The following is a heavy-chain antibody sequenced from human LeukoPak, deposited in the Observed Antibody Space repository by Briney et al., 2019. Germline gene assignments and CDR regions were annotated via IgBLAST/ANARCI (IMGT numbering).Heavy chain of an antibody. D-gene: IGHD5-24*01. CDR3: ARPRRDGYYFDY. V-gene: IGHV1-2*02. CDR2: INPNSGGT. CDR1: GYTFTGYY. Sequence: ASVKVSCKASGYTFTGYYMHWVRQAPGQGLEWMGWINPNSGGTNYAQKFQGRVTMTRDTSISTAYMELSRLRSDDAAVYYCARPRRDGYYFDYWGQGTLVTVSS. J-gene: IGHJ4*02.